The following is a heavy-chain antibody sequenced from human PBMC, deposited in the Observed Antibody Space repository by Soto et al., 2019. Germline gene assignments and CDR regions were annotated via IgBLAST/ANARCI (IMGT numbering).Heavy chain of an antibody. V-gene: IGHV3-74*01. D-gene: IGHD3-10*01. CDR3: ARGDRGGFDL. CDR2: VHSDGTTT. J-gene: IGHJ3*01. CDR1: GFTFDYYW. Sequence: EVQLVESGGGLVQPGESLRLSCAASGFTFDYYWMHWVRQAPGKGLVWVSRVHSDGTTTTYADSVKGLFTISRDNARNTVSLQMSSLRAEDTAIYYCARGDRGGFDLWGHGTVVTVSS.